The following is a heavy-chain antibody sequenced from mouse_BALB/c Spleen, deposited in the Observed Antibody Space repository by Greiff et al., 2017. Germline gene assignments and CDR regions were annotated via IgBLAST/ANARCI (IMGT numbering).Heavy chain of an antibody. V-gene: IGHV2-6-7*01. CDR1: GFSLTGYG. Sequence: VQRVESGPGLVAPSQSLSITCTVSGFSLTGYGVNWVRQPPGKGLEWLGMIWGDGSTDYNSALKSRLSISKDNSKSQVFLKMNSLQTDDTARYYCARGDYYGSSWFAYWGQGTLVTVSA. CDR2: IWGDGST. D-gene: IGHD1-1*01. CDR3: ARGDYYGSSWFAY. J-gene: IGHJ3*01.